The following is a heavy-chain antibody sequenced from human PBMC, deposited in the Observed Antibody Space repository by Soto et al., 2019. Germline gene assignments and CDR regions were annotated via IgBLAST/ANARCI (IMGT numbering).Heavy chain of an antibody. J-gene: IGHJ4*02. Sequence: QVQRVQSGAEVKKPGSSVKVSCKASGGTFSSYTISWVRQAPGQGLEWMGRIIPILGIANYAQKFQGRVTITADKSTSTAYMELSSLRSEDTAVYYCARDDGLAYCGGDCYSWGQGTLVTVSS. CDR2: IIPILGIA. CDR1: GGTFSSYT. D-gene: IGHD2-21*02. CDR3: ARDDGLAYCGGDCYS. V-gene: IGHV1-69*02.